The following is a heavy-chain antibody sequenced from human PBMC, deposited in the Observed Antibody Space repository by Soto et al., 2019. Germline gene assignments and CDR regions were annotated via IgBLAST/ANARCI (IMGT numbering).Heavy chain of an antibody. J-gene: IGHJ4*02. V-gene: IGHV3-11*01. D-gene: IGHD3-3*02. CDR2: ISGSGSNI. CDR1: GFTFSDYY. CDR3: ARGGGISIVGYSYFDN. Sequence: QVQLVESGGGLVKPGGSLRLSCEASGFTFSDYYMNWIRQAPGKGLEWVSYISGSGSNIYYADSVKGRFTISRDNAKNSLYLQMNILRAEDTAVYYCARGGGISIVGYSYFDNWGQGTLVTVSS.